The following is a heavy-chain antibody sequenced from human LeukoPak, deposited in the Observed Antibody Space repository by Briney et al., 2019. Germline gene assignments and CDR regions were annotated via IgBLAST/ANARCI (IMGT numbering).Heavy chain of an antibody. CDR2: IYTSGST. J-gene: IGHJ4*02. CDR3: ARVGYDYVWGSYRSTNYYFGY. Sequence: SETLSLTCTVSGGSISSYYWSWIRQPAGKGLEWIGRIYTSGSTNYNPSLKSRVTMSVDTSKNQFSLKLSSVTAADTAVYYCARVGYDYVWGSYRSTNYYFGYWGQGTLVTVSS. CDR1: GGSISSYY. V-gene: IGHV4-4*07. D-gene: IGHD3-16*02.